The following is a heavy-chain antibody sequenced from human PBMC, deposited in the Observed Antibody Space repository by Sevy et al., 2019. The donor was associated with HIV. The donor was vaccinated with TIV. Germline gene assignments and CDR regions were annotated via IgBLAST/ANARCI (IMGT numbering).Heavy chain of an antibody. J-gene: IGHJ4*02. V-gene: IGHV3-21*03. CDR2: ISSSSRYI. Sequence: GGSLRLSCAASGFTFSSYSMNWVRQAPGKGLEWVSSISSSSRYIYYADSVKGRFTISRDNAKNSLYLQMNSLRAEDTAVYYCARAALGVGYYFDYWGQGTLVTVSS. CDR3: ARAALGVGYYFDY. D-gene: IGHD1-26*01. CDR1: GFTFSSYS.